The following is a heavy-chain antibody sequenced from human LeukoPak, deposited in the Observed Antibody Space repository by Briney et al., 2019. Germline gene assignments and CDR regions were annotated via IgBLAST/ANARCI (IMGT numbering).Heavy chain of an antibody. Sequence: GGSLRLSCAASGFTFSSYGMHWVRQAPGKGLEWVAFIRYDGSNKYYADSVKGRFTISRDNSKNTLYLQMNSLRAEDTAVYYCAKTNYYDSSGYFDYWGQGTLVTVSS. CDR1: GFTFSSYG. CDR2: IRYDGSNK. J-gene: IGHJ4*02. CDR3: AKTNYYDSSGYFDY. V-gene: IGHV3-30*02. D-gene: IGHD3-22*01.